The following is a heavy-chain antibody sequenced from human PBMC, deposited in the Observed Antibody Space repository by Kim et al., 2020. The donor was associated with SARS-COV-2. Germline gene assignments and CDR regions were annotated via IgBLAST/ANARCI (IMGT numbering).Heavy chain of an antibody. V-gene: IGHV4-34*01. CDR2: INHSGST. Sequence: SETLSLTCAVYGGSFSGYYWSWIRQPPGKGLEWIGEINHSGSTNYNPSLKSRVTISVDTSKNQFSLKLSSVTAADTAVYYCARDERLQLWHYYYGMDVWGQGTTVTVSS. D-gene: IGHD5-18*01. CDR3: ARDERLQLWHYYYGMDV. CDR1: GGSFSGYY. J-gene: IGHJ6*02.